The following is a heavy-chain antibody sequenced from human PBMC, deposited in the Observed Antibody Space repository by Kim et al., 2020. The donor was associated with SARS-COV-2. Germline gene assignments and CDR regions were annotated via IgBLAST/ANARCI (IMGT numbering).Heavy chain of an antibody. CDR3: TTGRPMTTVTTGLGY. Sequence: GGSLRLSCAASGFTFSNAWMSWVRQAPGKGLEWVGRIKSKTDGGTTDYAAPVKGRFTISRDDSKNTLYLQMNSLKTEDTAVYYCTTGRPMTTVTTGLGYWGQGTLVTVSS. CDR1: GFTFSNAW. V-gene: IGHV3-15*01. CDR2: IKSKTDGGTT. J-gene: IGHJ4*02. D-gene: IGHD4-17*01.